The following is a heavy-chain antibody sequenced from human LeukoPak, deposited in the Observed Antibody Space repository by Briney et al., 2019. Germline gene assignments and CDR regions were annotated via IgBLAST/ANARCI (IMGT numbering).Heavy chain of an antibody. CDR1: GFTFSSFA. D-gene: IGHD1-14*01. J-gene: IGHJ4*02. CDR3: ATNQTAGGHRFDY. V-gene: IGHV3-23*01. Sequence: PGGSLRLSCAASGFTFSSFAMSWVRQAPGKGLDWVSAISGSGSSTSYADSVKGRFTISRDNSKNTLYLQMNSLRAEDTAVYYCATNQTAGGHRFDYWGQGTLVTASS. CDR2: ISGSGSST.